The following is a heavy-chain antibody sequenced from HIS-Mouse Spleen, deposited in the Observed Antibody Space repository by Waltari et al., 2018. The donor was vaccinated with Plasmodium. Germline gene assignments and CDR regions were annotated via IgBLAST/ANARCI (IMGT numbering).Heavy chain of an antibody. CDR2: IYYSGST. CDR1: GGSITSIIYY. V-gene: IGHV4-39*07. D-gene: IGHD3-16*01. J-gene: IGHJ4*02. Sequence: QLQLQESGPGLVKPSETLSLTRTVPGGSITSIIYYCGWLRQPPGKGLEWIGSIYYSGSTYYNPSLKSRVTISVDTSKNQFSLKLSSVTAADTAVYYCARGRGACFDYWGQGTLVTVSS. CDR3: ARGRGACFDY.